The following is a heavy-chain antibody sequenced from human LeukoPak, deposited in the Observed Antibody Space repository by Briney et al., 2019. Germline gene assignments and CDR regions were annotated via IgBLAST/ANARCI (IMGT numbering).Heavy chain of an antibody. V-gene: IGHV3-30*03. Sequence: GGSLRLSCAASGFTFSSYGMHWVRQAPGKGLEWVAVISYDGSNKYYADSVKGRFTISRDNSKNTLYLQMNSLRAEDTAVYYCAGVEMATKAHAFDIWGQGTMVTASS. CDR2: ISYDGSNK. CDR1: GFTFSSYG. D-gene: IGHD5-24*01. CDR3: AGVEMATKAHAFDI. J-gene: IGHJ3*02.